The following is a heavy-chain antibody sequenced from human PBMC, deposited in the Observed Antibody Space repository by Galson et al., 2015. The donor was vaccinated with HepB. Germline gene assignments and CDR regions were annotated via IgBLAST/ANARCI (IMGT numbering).Heavy chain of an antibody. Sequence: SLRPSCAASGFTFSSYGMRWVRQAPGKGLEWVPVIRCGGSNKYYADSVKGRFTISRDNSKNTLYLQMNSLRAEDTAVYYCAKDRVTGAVPSEATDTRGPGGGWRAFERDYESNSSCGNSVKARFTNSRDNSNRTLYKQTHNLRMEDTGADYW. D-gene: IGHD2/OR15-2a*01. CDR3: AKDRVTGAVPSEATDTRGPGGGWRAFERDYESNSSCGNSVKARFTNSRDNSNRTLYKQTHNLRMEDTGADY. J-gene: IGHJ4*01. CDR1: GFTFSSYG. CDR2: IRCGGSNK. V-gene: IGHV3-30*02.